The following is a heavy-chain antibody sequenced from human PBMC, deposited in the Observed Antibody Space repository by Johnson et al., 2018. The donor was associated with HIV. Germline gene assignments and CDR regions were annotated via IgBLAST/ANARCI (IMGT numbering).Heavy chain of an antibody. Sequence: QLVESGGGVVQPGRSLRLSCAASGFTFDDYGMSWVRQAPGKGLEWVANIKHDGSEKYHVDSVKGRFTISRDNGKSSLYLQMNSLRAEDTAVYYCASGDAFDIWGQGTMVTVSS. CDR1: GFTFDDYG. J-gene: IGHJ3*02. CDR3: ASGDAFDI. V-gene: IGHV3-7*03. CDR2: IKHDGSEK.